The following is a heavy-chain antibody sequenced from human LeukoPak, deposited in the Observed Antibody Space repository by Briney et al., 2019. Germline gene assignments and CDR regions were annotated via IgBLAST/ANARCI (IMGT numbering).Heavy chain of an antibody. D-gene: IGHD6-13*01. V-gene: IGHV4-30-4*01. J-gene: IGHJ6*02. CDR1: GGSISSGDYY. CDR2: IYYSGST. Sequence: PSQTLSLTCTVSGGSISSGDYYWSWNRQPPGKGLEWIGYIYYSGSTYYNPSLKSRVTISVDTSKNQFSLKLSSVTAADTAVYYCARDRDAGYSSSWYAYGMDVWGQGTTVTVSS. CDR3: ARDRDAGYSSSWYAYGMDV.